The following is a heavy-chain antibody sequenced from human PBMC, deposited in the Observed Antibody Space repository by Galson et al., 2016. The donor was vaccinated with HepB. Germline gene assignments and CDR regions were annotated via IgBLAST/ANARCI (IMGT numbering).Heavy chain of an antibody. J-gene: IGHJ6*02. D-gene: IGHD1/OR15-1a*01. CDR1: GSTVSNNY. V-gene: IGHV3-53*01. Sequence: SLRLSCAASGSTVSNNYMTWVRQAPGKGLEWVSVIYSGGRTYYADSVKGRFTISRDNSKNTLFLQMNSLRAEDTAVYYCATSPNNNVWGQGTTVTVSS. CDR3: ATSPNNNV. CDR2: IYSGGRT.